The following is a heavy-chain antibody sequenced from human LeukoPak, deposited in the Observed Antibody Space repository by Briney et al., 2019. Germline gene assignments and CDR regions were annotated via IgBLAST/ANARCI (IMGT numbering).Heavy chain of an antibody. CDR3: TRKGRYCSSTSCYVCLDF. V-gene: IGHV3-72*01. Sequence: GGSLRLSCAASGFTFSDHYMDWVRQAPGKGLEWVGRIKNKANSYTTEYAASVKGRFIVSREDSKNALYLQMNSLKTEDTAVYYCTRKGRYCSSTSCYVCLDFWGQGTLVTVSS. CDR1: GFTFSDHY. J-gene: IGHJ4*02. D-gene: IGHD2-2*01. CDR2: IKNKANSYTT.